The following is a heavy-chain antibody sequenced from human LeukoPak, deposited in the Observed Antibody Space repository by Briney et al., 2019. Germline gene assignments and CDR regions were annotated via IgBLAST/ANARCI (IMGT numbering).Heavy chain of an antibody. Sequence: ASVKVSCKASGYTFTSYAMHWVRQAPGQRLEWMGWINAGNGNTKYSQKFQGRVTITRDTSASTAYMELSSLRSEDTAVYYCARPHCSSTDCHPPEWFDPWGQGTLVTVSS. V-gene: IGHV1-3*01. CDR1: GYTFTSYA. CDR2: INAGNGNT. J-gene: IGHJ5*02. D-gene: IGHD2-2*01. CDR3: ARPHCSSTDCHPPEWFDP.